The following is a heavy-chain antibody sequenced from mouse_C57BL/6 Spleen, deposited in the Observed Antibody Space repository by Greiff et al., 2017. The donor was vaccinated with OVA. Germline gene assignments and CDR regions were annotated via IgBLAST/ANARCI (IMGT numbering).Heavy chain of an antibody. Sequence: EVQLQESGPELVKPGASVKISCKASGYSFTDYNMNWVKQSNGKSLEWIGVINPNYGTTSYNQKFKGKATLTVDQSSSTAYMQLNSLTSEDSAVYYYSRLHDGYQYYFDYWGQGTTLTVSS. CDR3: SRLHDGYQYYFDY. CDR2: INPNYGTT. CDR1: GYSFTDYN. V-gene: IGHV1-39*01. D-gene: IGHD2-3*01. J-gene: IGHJ2*01.